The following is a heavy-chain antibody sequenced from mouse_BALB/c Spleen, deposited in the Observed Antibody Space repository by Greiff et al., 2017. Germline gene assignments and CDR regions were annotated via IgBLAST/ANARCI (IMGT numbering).Heavy chain of an antibody. V-gene: IGHV5-17*02. J-gene: IGHJ4*01. D-gene: IGHD4-1*02. Sequence: DVKLVESGGGLVQPGGSRKLSCAASGFTFSSFGMHWVRQAPEKGLEWVAYISSGSSTIYYADTVKGRFTISRDNPKNTLFLQMTSLRSEDTAMYYCARSQLGYYYAMDYWGQGTSVTVSS. CDR1: GFTFSSFG. CDR2: ISSGSSTI. CDR3: ARSQLGYYYAMDY.